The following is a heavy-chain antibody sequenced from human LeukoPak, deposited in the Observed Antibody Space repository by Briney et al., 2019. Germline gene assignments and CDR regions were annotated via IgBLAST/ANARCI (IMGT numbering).Heavy chain of an antibody. CDR3: AREPPYYDFWSDSRYYFDY. CDR1: GFTFSSYA. Sequence: PGGSLRLSCAASGFTFSSYAMHWVRQAPSKGLEWVAVISYDGSNKYYADSVKGRFTISRDNSKNTLYLQMNSLRAEDTAVYYCAREPPYYDFWSDSRYYFDYWGQGTLVTVSS. V-gene: IGHV3-30-3*01. D-gene: IGHD3-3*01. CDR2: ISYDGSNK. J-gene: IGHJ4*02.